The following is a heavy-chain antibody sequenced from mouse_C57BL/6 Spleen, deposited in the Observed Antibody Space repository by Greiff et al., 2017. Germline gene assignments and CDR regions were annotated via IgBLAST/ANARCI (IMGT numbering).Heavy chain of an antibody. CDR1: GYTFTSYW. V-gene: IGHV1-72*01. CDR3: ARGGTTVPLAMDY. CDR2: IDPKSGGT. J-gene: IGHJ4*01. Sequence: QVQLQQPGAELVKPGASVKLSCKASGYTFTSYWMHWVKQRPGRGLEWIGRIDPKSGGTKYNEKFKSKATLTVDKPSSTAYMQRSSLTSEDSAVYECARGGTTVPLAMDYWGQGTSVTVSS. D-gene: IGHD1-1*01.